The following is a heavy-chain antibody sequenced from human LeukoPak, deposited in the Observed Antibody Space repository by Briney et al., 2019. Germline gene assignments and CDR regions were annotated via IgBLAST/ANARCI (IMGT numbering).Heavy chain of an antibody. J-gene: IGHJ4*02. V-gene: IGHV3-48*03. D-gene: IGHD6-19*01. CDR3: ARESIAVAGAPFDY. CDR1: GFTFSSYG. Sequence: GGSLRLSCAASGFTFSSYGMNWVRQAPGKGLEWVSYISSGSTIYDADSVRGRFTISRDNAKNSLYLQMNSLRAEDTAVYYCARESIAVAGAPFDYWGQGTLVTVSS. CDR2: ISSGSTI.